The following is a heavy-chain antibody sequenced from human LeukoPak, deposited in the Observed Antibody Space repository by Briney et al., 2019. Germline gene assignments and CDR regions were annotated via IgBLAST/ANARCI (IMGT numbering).Heavy chain of an antibody. CDR3: ASVTYYYDSSGYYYNWFDP. J-gene: IGHJ5*02. Sequence: GSSVKVSCKASGGTFSSYAISWVRQAPGQGLEWMGGIIPIFGTANYAQKFQGRVTITADESTSTAYMELSSLRSEDTAVYYCASVTYYYDSSGYYYNWFDPRGQGTLVTVSS. V-gene: IGHV1-69*01. D-gene: IGHD3-22*01. CDR1: GGTFSSYA. CDR2: IIPIFGTA.